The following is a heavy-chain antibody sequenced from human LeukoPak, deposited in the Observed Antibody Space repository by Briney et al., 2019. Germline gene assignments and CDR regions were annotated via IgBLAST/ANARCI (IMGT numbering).Heavy chain of an antibody. D-gene: IGHD6-19*01. CDR1: GGTFISYA. J-gene: IGHJ4*02. V-gene: IGHV1-69*13. Sequence: SVKVSCKASGGTFISYAISWVRQAPGQGREWMGGIIPIFGTANYAQKFQGRVTITAEGSTSTAYMELRSLPSEDTAVYYCARSSKDESSGWYGFDYWGQGTLVTVSS. CDR2: IIPIFGTA. CDR3: ARSSKDESSGWYGFDY.